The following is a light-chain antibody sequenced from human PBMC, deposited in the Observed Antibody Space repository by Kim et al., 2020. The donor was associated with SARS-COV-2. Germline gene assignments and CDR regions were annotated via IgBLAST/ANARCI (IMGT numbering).Light chain of an antibody. CDR3: NSRDSNDNVV. V-gene: IGLV3-19*01. CDR1: SLRSYY. J-gene: IGLJ2*01. Sequence: VALGQPVSITCQGDSLRSYYATWYQQKPGQAPILVIYGKNNRPSGIPDRFSGSSSGNTASLTITGTQAGDEADYYCNSRDSNDNVVFCGGTQLTVL. CDR2: GKN.